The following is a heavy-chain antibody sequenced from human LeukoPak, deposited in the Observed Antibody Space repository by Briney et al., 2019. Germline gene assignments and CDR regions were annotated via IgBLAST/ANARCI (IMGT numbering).Heavy chain of an antibody. Sequence: SVKVSCKASGGTFSSYAISWVRQAPGQGLEWMGRIIPIFGIANYAQKFQGRVTITADKSTSTAYMELSSLRSEDTAVYYCAGYSGYSRMGVYHYYGMDVWGQGTTVTVSS. V-gene: IGHV1-69*04. CDR3: AGYSGYSRMGVYHYYGMDV. CDR2: IIPIFGIA. D-gene: IGHD5-12*01. CDR1: GGTFSSYA. J-gene: IGHJ6*02.